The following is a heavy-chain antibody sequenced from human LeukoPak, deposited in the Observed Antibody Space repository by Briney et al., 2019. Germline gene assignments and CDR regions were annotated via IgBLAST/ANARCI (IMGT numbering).Heavy chain of an antibody. Sequence: GSLRLSCAASGFTFSDYYMSWIRQPPGKGLEWIGEINHSGSTNYNPSLKSRVTISVDTSKNQFSLKLSSVTAADTAVYYCARLSRYWGQGTLVTVSS. D-gene: IGHD3-16*02. CDR3: ARLSRY. CDR1: GFTFSDYY. J-gene: IGHJ4*02. CDR2: INHSGST. V-gene: IGHV4-34*01.